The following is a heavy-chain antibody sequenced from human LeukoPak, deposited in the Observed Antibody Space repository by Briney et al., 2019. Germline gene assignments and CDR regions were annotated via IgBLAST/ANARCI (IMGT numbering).Heavy chain of an antibody. Sequence: GASVKVSCKASGYTFTSYDINWVRQATGQGLEWMGWMNPNSGNTGYAQKLQGRVTMTRNTSISTAYMELSSLRSEDTAVYYCAAEAGYGSGSAGDYWGQGTLVTVSS. V-gene: IGHV1-8*01. CDR2: MNPNSGNT. D-gene: IGHD3-10*01. CDR3: AAEAGYGSGSAGDY. CDR1: GYTFTSYD. J-gene: IGHJ4*02.